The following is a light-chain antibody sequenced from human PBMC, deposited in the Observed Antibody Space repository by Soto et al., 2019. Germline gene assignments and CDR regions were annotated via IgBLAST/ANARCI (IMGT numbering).Light chain of an antibody. V-gene: IGKV3-20*01. CDR1: QSVTNNY. Sequence: EIVLTQSPGTLSLSPGERATLSCRASQSVTNNYLAWYQQKAGQAPRLLIYLASNRAAGTPDRFSGSGSGADFTLTICRLEREDFAVYFCQPYGSSPWTFGPRTKVGIK. J-gene: IGKJ1*01. CDR2: LAS. CDR3: QPYGSSPWT.